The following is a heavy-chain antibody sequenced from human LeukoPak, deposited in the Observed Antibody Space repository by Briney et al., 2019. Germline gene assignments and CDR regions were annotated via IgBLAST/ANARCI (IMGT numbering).Heavy chain of an antibody. CDR1: GFTFSDYY. Sequence: GGSLRLSCAASGFTFSDYYMSWIRQAPGKGLEWVSYISSSGSTIYYADSVKGRFTISRDNAKNTLYLQMNSLRAEDTAVYYCATNYDSSAYGVFDPWGQGTLVTVSS. V-gene: IGHV3-11*04. D-gene: IGHD3-22*01. CDR2: ISSSGSTI. J-gene: IGHJ5*02. CDR3: ATNYDSSAYGVFDP.